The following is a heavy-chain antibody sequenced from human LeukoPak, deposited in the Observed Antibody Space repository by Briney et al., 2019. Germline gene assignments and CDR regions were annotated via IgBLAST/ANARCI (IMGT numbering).Heavy chain of an antibody. CDR1: GGTFSSYA. CDR2: IIPIFGTA. D-gene: IGHD1-14*01. Sequence: SVKVSCKASGGTFSSYAISWVRQAPGQGLEWMGRIIPIFGTANYAQKFQGRVTITADKSTSTAYMGLSSLRSEDTAVYYCARDHRNWFDPWGQGTLVTVSS. V-gene: IGHV1-69*06. CDR3: ARDHRNWFDP. J-gene: IGHJ5*02.